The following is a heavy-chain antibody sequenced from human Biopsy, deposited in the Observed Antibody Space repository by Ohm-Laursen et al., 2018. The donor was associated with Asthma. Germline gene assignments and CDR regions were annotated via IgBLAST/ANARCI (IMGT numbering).Heavy chain of an antibody. CDR1: GGTFGSYA. Sequence: SVKVSCKASGGTFGSYAISWVRQAPGQGLEWMGGLIPVLGTPDHAQMFEGRVTITADESTSTAYMELSSLSSEDTAVYYCARGYSGSDRIVYYYSGLEVWGQGTTVTVSS. CDR2: LIPVLGTP. J-gene: IGHJ6*02. D-gene: IGHD5-12*01. CDR3: ARGYSGSDRIVYYYSGLEV. V-gene: IGHV1-69*13.